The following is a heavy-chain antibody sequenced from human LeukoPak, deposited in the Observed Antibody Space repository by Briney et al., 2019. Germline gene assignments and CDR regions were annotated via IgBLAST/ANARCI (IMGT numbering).Heavy chain of an antibody. CDR3: ARLVVPAAISY. Sequence: GESLKISCKASGYKFTNYWIGWVGQMSGKGLGWMGIINPGNSETNYSPSFQGQVTISVDKSVSTAYLQWTSLKASDTAMYYCARLVVPAAISYWGQGTLVNVFS. CDR2: INPGNSET. CDR1: GYKFTNYW. D-gene: IGHD2-2*01. V-gene: IGHV5-51*01. J-gene: IGHJ4*02.